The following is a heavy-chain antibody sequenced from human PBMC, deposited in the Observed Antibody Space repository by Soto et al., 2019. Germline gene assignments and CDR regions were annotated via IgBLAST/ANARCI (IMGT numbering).Heavy chain of an antibody. D-gene: IGHD3-3*01. CDR1: GFTFNNYA. CDR3: ARDPRRDFWSGYMDV. CDR2: ISPNGDST. V-gene: IGHV3-23*01. Sequence: GGSLRLSCAASGFTFNNYAMNWVRQAPGRGLEWVSIISPNGDSTYYADSVKGRFAISRDNAKNTLYLQMNSLRAEDTAVYYCARDPRRDFWSGYMDVWGKGTTVTVSS. J-gene: IGHJ6*03.